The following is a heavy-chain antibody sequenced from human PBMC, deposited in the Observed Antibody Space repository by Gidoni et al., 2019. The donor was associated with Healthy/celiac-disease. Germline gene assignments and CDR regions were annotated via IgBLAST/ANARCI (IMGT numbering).Heavy chain of an antibody. CDR1: GFTFDDDA. CDR3: AKDDHSSGWYGLSYFDP. V-gene: IGHV3-9*01. D-gene: IGHD6-19*01. CDR2: ISWNSGSI. Sequence: EVQLVESGGGLVQPGRSLRLSCAASGFTFDDDAMHWVRQAPGKGLEWVSGISWNSGSIGYADSVKGRFTISRDNAKNSLYLQMNSLRAEDTALYYCAKDDHSSGWYGLSYFDPWGQGTLVTVSS. J-gene: IGHJ5*02.